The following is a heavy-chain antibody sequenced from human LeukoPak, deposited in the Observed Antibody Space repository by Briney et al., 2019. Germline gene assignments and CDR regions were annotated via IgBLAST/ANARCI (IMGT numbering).Heavy chain of an antibody. V-gene: IGHV1-2*02. CDR3: ASLRIAGRGYSYGFLDY. D-gene: IGHD5-18*01. J-gene: IGHJ4*02. CDR1: GYTFTGYY. Sequence: ASVKVSCKASGYTFTGYYMHWVRQAPGQGLEWMGWINPNSGGTNYAQKFQGRVTMTRDTSISTAYMELSSLRSEDTAVYYCASLRIAGRGYSYGFLDYWGQGTLVTVSS. CDR2: INPNSGGT.